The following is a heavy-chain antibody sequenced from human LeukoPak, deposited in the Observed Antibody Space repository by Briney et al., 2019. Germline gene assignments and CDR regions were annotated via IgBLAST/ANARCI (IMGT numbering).Heavy chain of an antibody. CDR1: GFTFSSYG. Sequence: GGSLRLSCAASGFTFSSYGMNWVRQAPGKGLEWVSSISSSSSYIYYADSVKGRFTISRDNSKNTLYPQMNSLRAEDTAVYYCAKMSASTSMVTGGLDYWGQGTLVTVSS. D-gene: IGHD5-18*01. CDR3: AKMSASTSMVTGGLDY. CDR2: ISSSSSYI. V-gene: IGHV3-21*04. J-gene: IGHJ4*02.